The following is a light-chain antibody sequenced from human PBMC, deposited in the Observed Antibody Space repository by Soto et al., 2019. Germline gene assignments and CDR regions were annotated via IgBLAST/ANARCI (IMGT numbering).Light chain of an antibody. J-gene: IGKJ2*01. Sequence: EIVLTQSPATLFLSPGERATLSCRASQTVSSSYLAWYQQKSGQAPSLLMYGASSRATGIPDRFSGSGSGTDFTLTISRLEPADFAVYYCQQFDTSPITFGQGTKLEIK. CDR1: QTVSSSY. CDR3: QQFDTSPIT. V-gene: IGKV3-20*01. CDR2: GAS.